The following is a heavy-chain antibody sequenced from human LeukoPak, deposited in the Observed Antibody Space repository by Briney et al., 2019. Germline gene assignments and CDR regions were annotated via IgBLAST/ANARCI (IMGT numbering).Heavy chain of an antibody. J-gene: IGHJ4*02. CDR2: IYTSGST. CDR3: ARGYYDFWSGYFDY. CDR1: GDSISNHNYF. V-gene: IGHV4-61*02. Sequence: SETLSLTCTVSGDSISNHNYFWGWIRQPPGKGLEWIGRIYTSGSTNYNPSLKSRVTISVDTSKNQFSLKLSSVTAADTAVYYCARGYYDFWSGYFDYWGQGTLVTVSS. D-gene: IGHD3-3*01.